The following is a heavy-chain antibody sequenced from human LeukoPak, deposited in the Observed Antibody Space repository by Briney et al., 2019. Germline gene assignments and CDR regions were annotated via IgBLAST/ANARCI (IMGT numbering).Heavy chain of an antibody. CDR3: ARDSGCYRILDF. CDR2: IYSGGST. J-gene: IGHJ4*02. V-gene: IGHV4-4*07. CDR1: GGSMNSYY. Sequence: PSETLSLTCTVSGGSMNSYYWNWIRQPAGKGLEWIGRIYSGGSTNHNPSLKSRVTMSVDTSKSQFSLKLSSVTAADTAVYYCARDSGCYRILDFWSQGTLVTVSS. D-gene: IGHD3-22*01.